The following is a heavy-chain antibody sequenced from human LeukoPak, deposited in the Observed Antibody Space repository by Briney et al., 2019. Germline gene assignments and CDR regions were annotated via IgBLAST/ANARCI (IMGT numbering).Heavy chain of an antibody. J-gene: IGHJ6*02. V-gene: IGHV4-59*01. D-gene: IGHD3-10*01. CDR2: IYYSGST. Sequence: SETLSLTCTVSGGSISSYYWSWIRQPPGKGLEWIGYIYYSGSTNYNPSLKSRVTISVDTSKNQFSLKLSSVTAADTAVYYCARDRGLYGSYYYYGMDVWGQGTTVTVSS. CDR1: GGSISSYY. CDR3: ARDRGLYGSYYYYGMDV.